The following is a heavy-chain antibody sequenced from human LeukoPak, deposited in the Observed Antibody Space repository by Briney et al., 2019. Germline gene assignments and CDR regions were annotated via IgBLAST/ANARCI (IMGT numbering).Heavy chain of an antibody. CDR3: TRALDY. CDR2: INQNGGEK. J-gene: IGHJ4*02. V-gene: IGHV3-7*04. Sequence: GGSLRLSCATSGFTFSNFWMDWVRQAPGKGLEWVANINQNGGEKYYADSVKGRFTISRDNARNSLYLQMNSLRVEDTAVYYCTRALDYWGQGTLVTVSS. CDR1: GFTFSNFW.